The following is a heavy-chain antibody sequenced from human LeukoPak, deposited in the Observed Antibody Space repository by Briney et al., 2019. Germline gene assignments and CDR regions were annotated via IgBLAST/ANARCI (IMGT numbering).Heavy chain of an antibody. Sequence: GGSLRLSCAASGFTFSSYWMSWVRQAPGKGLEWVANIKQDGSEKYYVDSVKGRFTISRDNAKNSLYLQMNNLRAEDTAVYSCVRQVGKGLVEAFDIWGQGRVVTVSS. V-gene: IGHV3-7*01. D-gene: IGHD2-8*02. J-gene: IGHJ3*02. CDR3: VRQVGKGLVEAFDI. CDR1: GFTFSSYW. CDR2: IKQDGSEK.